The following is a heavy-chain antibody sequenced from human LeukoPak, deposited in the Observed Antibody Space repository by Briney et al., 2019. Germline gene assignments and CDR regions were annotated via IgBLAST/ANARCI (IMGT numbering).Heavy chain of an antibody. V-gene: IGHV3-66*01. CDR1: GFTFSSYA. CDR2: IYRSGST. Sequence: AGGSLRLSCAASGFTFSSYAMSWVRQAPGMGLEWVSVIYRSGSTYYADSVKGRFTISRDNSNNTVYLQMNSLRADDTAVYYCARGSTGWSRGDYWGRGTLVTVSS. D-gene: IGHD2-2*01. CDR3: ARGSTGWSRGDY. J-gene: IGHJ4*02.